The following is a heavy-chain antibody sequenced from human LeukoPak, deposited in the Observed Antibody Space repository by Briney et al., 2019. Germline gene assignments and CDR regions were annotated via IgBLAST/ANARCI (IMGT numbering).Heavy chain of an antibody. D-gene: IGHD4-17*01. CDR3: ARQHYGDYDAFDI. J-gene: IGHJ3*02. V-gene: IGHV4-39*07. CDR2: IYYSGST. Sequence: PSETLSLTCTVSGGSISSSSYYWGWIRQPPGKGLEWIGSIYYSGSTYYNPSLKSRVTISVDTSKNQFSLKLSSVTAADTAVYYCARQHYGDYDAFDIWGQGTMVTVSS. CDR1: GGSISSSSYY.